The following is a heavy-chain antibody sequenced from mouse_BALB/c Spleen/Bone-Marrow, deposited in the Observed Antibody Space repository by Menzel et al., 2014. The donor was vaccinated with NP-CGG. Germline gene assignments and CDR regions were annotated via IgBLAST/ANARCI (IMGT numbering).Heavy chain of an antibody. V-gene: IGHV1-76*01. Sequence: VQLQESGAELARPGSSVKLSCKASGYTFTDYYMNWVEQRTGQGLAWIGGIYPGGSNTHYNANCKGKATLTADKSTSTAYMQLNSLTSEDSAVYVCATGRSWFVYWGQGTLVTVSA. CDR2: IYPGGSNT. J-gene: IGHJ3*01. CDR3: ATGRSWFVY. CDR1: GYTFTDYY. D-gene: IGHD4-1*01.